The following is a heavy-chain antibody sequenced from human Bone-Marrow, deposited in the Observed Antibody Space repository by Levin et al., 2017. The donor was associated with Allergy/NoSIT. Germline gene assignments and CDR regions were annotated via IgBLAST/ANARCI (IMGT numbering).Heavy chain of an antibody. CDR1: GGTFGNYV. CDR3: ARGVPADMRSYYYYFDS. CDR2: VVPFFDTS. V-gene: IGHV1-69*13. J-gene: IGHJ4*02. D-gene: IGHD3-10*01. Sequence: SVKVSCKASGGTFGNYVISWVRQAPGQGLEWMGGVVPFFDTSNSAQRFQGRVTITADESTNTAYMELSRLSSEDTAVYYCARGVPADMRSYYYYFDSWGQGTLVTVSS.